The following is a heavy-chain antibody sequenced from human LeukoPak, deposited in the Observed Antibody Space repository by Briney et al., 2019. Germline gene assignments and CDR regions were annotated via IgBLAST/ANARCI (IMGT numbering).Heavy chain of an antibody. Sequence: SETLSLTCTVSGGSISSSSYYWGWIRQPPGKGLEWIGSIYYSGSTYYNPSLKSRVTISVDTSKNQFSLKPSSVTAADTAVYYCASGIEMATYNDAFDIWGQGTMVTVSS. J-gene: IGHJ3*02. D-gene: IGHD5-24*01. V-gene: IGHV4-39*07. CDR3: ASGIEMATYNDAFDI. CDR1: GGSISSSSYY. CDR2: IYYSGST.